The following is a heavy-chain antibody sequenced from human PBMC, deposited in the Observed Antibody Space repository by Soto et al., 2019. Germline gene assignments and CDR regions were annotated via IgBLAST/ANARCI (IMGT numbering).Heavy chain of an antibody. CDR2: IIPIFGTP. V-gene: IGHV1-69*12. CDR1: GGTFSSYA. D-gene: IGHD6-13*01. Sequence: QVQLVQSGAEVKKPGSSVKVSCKASGGTFSSYAISWVRQAPGQGLEWMGGIIPIFGTPNYAQKFQGRVTIPADESTSTAYMELSSLRSEDTAVYYCSGIAAPLYYYGMDVWGQGTTVTVSS. CDR3: SGIAAPLYYYGMDV. J-gene: IGHJ6*02.